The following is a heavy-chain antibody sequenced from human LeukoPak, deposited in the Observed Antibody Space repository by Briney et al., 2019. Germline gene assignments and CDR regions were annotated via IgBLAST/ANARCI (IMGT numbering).Heavy chain of an antibody. CDR2: ISGSGGST. J-gene: IGHJ5*02. CDR3: AKDGYSSSWYAWFDP. Sequence: GGSLRLSCAASGFTFSSHAMSWVRQAPGKGLEWVSAISGSGGSTYYADSVKGRFTISRDNSKNTLYLQMNSLRAEDTAVYYCAKDGYSSSWYAWFDPWGQGTLVTVSS. CDR1: GFTFSSHA. V-gene: IGHV3-23*01. D-gene: IGHD6-13*01.